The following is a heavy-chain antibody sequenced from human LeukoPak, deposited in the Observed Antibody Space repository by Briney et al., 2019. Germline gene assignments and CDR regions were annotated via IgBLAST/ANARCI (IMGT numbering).Heavy chain of an antibody. CDR2: VSPDGRTT. V-gene: IGHV3-74*01. J-gene: IGHJ4*02. CDR3: ARAKSGHYGYSDY. CDR1: GFTFSSYW. Sequence: GGSLRLSCAASGFTFSSYWMHWVRQVPGKGLVWVSRVSPDGRTTSYADSVKGRFTISRDNAKNTVYLQMISLRADDTAVYYCARAKSGHYGYSDYWGQGTLVTVSS. D-gene: IGHD5-18*01.